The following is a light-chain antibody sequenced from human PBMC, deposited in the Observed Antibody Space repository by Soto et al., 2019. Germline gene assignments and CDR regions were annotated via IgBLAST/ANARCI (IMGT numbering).Light chain of an antibody. J-gene: IGLJ2*01. CDR3: SSYTSSSNVV. CDR1: SSDVGGYNY. Sequence: QSALTQPASVSGSPGQSTTISCTGTSSDVGGYNYVSWYQQHPGKAPKLMIYDVSNRPSGVSNRFSGSKSGNTASLTISGLQAEDEADYYCSSYTSSSNVVFGGGTKVTVL. V-gene: IGLV2-14*01. CDR2: DVS.